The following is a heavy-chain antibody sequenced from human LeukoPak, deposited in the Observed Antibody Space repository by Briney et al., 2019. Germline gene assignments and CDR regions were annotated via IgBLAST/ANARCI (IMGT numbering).Heavy chain of an antibody. CDR3: ARWEGGSYYWNYYYYYYMDV. D-gene: IGHD1-26*01. V-gene: IGHV1-2*02. J-gene: IGHJ6*03. CDR2: INPNSGGT. CDR1: GYTFTGYY. Sequence: ASVKVSCKASGYTFTGYYMHWVRQAPGQGLEWMGWINPNSGGTNYAQKFQGRVTMTRDTSISTAYMELSRLRSDDTAVYYCARWEGGSYYWNYYYYYYMDVWGKGTTVTVSS.